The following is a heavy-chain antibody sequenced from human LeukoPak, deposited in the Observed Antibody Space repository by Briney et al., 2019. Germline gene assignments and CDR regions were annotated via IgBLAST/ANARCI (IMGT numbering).Heavy chain of an antibody. CDR3: AITKGYDSSGYYYFDY. Sequence: SETLSLTCTVSGGSISSYYWSCIRQPPGKGLEWIGYTYYSGSTNYNPSLKSRGTISVDTSKNQFSLKMSSVTAEDTAVYYCAITKGYDSSGYYYFDYWGQGTLVTVSS. CDR1: GGSISSYY. D-gene: IGHD3-22*01. CDR2: TYYSGST. J-gene: IGHJ4*02. V-gene: IGHV4-59*01.